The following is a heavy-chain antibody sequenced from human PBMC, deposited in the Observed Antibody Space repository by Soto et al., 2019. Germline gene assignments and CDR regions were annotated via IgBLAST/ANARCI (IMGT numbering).Heavy chain of an antibody. CDR3: AKGIVATTGDDAFDI. J-gene: IGHJ3*02. Sequence: EVQLVESGGGLVQPGRSLRLSCAASGFTFDDYAMHWVRQAPGKGLEWVSGISWNSGSIGYAYSVKGRFTISRDNAKNSLYLQMNGLRAEDTALYYCAKGIVATTGDDAFDIWGQGTMVTVSS. D-gene: IGHD5-12*01. CDR1: GFTFDDYA. V-gene: IGHV3-9*01. CDR2: ISWNSGSI.